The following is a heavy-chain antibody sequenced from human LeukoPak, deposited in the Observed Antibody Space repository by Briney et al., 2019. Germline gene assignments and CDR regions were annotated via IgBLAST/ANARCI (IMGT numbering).Heavy chain of an antibody. D-gene: IGHD5-18*01. V-gene: IGHV3-21*01. CDR2: ISRSSRFI. CDR1: GFTFSDYS. CDR3: ARCGYSYGQNWFDP. J-gene: IGHJ5*02. Sequence: GGSLRLSCAASGFTFSDYSMNWVRQAPGKGLEWVSSISRSSRFIYYADSLKGRFTISRDNAKNSLFLQMNSLRAEDTAVYYCARCGYSYGQNWFDPWGQGTLVTVSS.